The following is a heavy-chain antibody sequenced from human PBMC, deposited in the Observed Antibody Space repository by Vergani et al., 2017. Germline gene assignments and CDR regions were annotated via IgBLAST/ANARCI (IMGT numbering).Heavy chain of an antibody. CDR3: AQSVVVAAVNRVNWFDP. V-gene: IGHV2-5*02. Sequence: QITLKESGPTLVKPTQTLTLTCTFSGFSLSTSGVGVGWIRQPPGKALEWLALIYWDDDKRYSPSLKSRLTITKDTSKNQVVLTMTNMDPVDTATYYCAQSVVVAAVNRVNWFDPWGQGTLVTVSS. CDR1: GFSLSTSGVG. CDR2: IYWDDDK. D-gene: IGHD2-15*01. J-gene: IGHJ5*02.